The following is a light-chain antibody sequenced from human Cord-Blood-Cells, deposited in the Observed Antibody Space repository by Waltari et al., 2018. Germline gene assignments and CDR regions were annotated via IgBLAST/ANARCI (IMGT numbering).Light chain of an antibody. CDR2: SNN. CDR1: RSNIGSNT. CDR3: AAWDDSLNGPV. V-gene: IGLV1-44*01. J-gene: IGLJ3*02. Sequence: QSVLTQPPSASGTPGQRVTISCSGSRSNIGSNTVNWYQQLPGTAPKLLIYSNNQRPSGVPDRFSGSKSGTSASLAISGLQSEDEADYCCAAWDDSLNGPVFGGGTKLTVL.